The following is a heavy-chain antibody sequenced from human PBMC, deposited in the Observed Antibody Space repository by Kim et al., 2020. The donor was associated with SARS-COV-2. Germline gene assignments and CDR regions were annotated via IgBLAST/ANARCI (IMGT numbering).Heavy chain of an antibody. J-gene: IGHJ6*02. Sequence: SETLSLTCAVYGGSFSGYYWSWIRQPPGKGLEWIGEINHSGSTNYNPSLKSRVTISVDTSKNQFSLKLSSVTAADTAVYYCARWGVVAATIYYYYGMDVWGQGATVTVSS. CDR1: GGSFSGYY. V-gene: IGHV4-34*01. CDR2: INHSGST. CDR3: ARWGVVAATIYYYYGMDV. D-gene: IGHD2-15*01.